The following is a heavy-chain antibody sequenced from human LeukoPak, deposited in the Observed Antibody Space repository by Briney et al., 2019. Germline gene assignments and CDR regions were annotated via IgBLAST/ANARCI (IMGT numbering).Heavy chain of an antibody. J-gene: IGHJ4*02. CDR3: AIAKGPVDIVVAATGVFGY. CDR1: GFTFSSFA. D-gene: IGHD6-19*01. Sequence: GGSLRLSCAASGFTFSSFAMSWVRQAPGKGLEWVSGISDSGASTYYPDSVKGRFTISRDNSKNRLYLQMNSLRADDTAVYYCAIAKGPVDIVVAATGVFGYWGQGTLVTVSS. CDR2: ISDSGAST. V-gene: IGHV3-23*01.